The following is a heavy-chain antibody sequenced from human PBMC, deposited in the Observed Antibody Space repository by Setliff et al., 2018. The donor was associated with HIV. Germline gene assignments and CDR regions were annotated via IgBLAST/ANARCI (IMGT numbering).Heavy chain of an antibody. J-gene: IGHJ4*02. CDR2: ISNYGSP. D-gene: IGHD3-10*01. CDR3: ARVGYHGPGRYSFDY. V-gene: IGHV4-4*08. CDR1: GDSMIPHY. Sequence: SETLSLTCLVSGDSMIPHYWSWIRQPPGRGLEWIGYISNYGSPSYSPSLESRVTILLDTSKNQFSLNLSSVTAAETAVYYCARVGYHGPGRYSFDYWGQGTLVTVSS.